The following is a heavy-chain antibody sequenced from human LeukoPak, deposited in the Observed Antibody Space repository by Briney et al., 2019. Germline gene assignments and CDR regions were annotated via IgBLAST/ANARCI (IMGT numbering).Heavy chain of an antibody. CDR3: AKASWIQLWLPDY. J-gene: IGHJ4*02. Sequence: GGSLRLSCAASRFTFSSYAMSWVRQAPGKGLEWVSAISGSGGSTYYADSVKGRFTISRDNSKNTLYLQMNSLRAEDTAVYYCAKASWIQLWLPDYWGQGTLVTVSS. CDR1: RFTFSSYA. V-gene: IGHV3-23*01. D-gene: IGHD5-18*01. CDR2: ISGSGGST.